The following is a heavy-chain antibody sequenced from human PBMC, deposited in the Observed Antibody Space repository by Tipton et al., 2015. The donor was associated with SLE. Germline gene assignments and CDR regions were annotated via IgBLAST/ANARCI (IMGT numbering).Heavy chain of an antibody. V-gene: IGHV4-34*01. J-gene: IGHJ4*02. D-gene: IGHD1-26*01. CDR2: INHSGST. CDR1: GGSFSGYY. CDR3: ARSESYYSALTY. Sequence: TLSLTCAVYGGSFSGYYWSWIRQPPGKGLEWIGEINHSGSTNYNPSLKSRVTISVDTSKNQFSLKLSSVTAADTAVYYCARSESYYSALTYWGQGTLVTVSS.